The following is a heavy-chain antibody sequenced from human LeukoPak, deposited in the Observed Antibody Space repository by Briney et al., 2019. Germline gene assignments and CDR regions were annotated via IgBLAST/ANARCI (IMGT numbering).Heavy chain of an antibody. V-gene: IGHV4-34*01. D-gene: IGHD1-26*01. CDR2: INHSGST. CDR1: GGSFSGYY. Sequence: SETLSLTCAVYGGSFSGYYWSWIRQPPGKGLEWIGEINHSGSTNYNPSLKSRDTISVDTSKNQFSLKLSSVTAADTAVYYCARMGPILSGRFDYWGQGTLVTVSS. CDR3: ARMGPILSGRFDY. J-gene: IGHJ4*02.